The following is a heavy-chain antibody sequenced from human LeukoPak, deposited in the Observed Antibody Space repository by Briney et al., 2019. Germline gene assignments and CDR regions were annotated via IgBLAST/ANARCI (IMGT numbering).Heavy chain of an antibody. Sequence: GESLKISCKGSGYTFTSYWIGWVRQMPGKGLEWMGLIYPGDSDTRYSPSFQGQVSISVDKSISTAYLQWTSLKASDTAMYYCARRGSGWYVDYWGQGTLVTVSS. CDR2: IYPGDSDT. V-gene: IGHV5-51*01. J-gene: IGHJ4*02. CDR3: ARRGSGWYVDY. CDR1: GYTFTSYW. D-gene: IGHD6-19*01.